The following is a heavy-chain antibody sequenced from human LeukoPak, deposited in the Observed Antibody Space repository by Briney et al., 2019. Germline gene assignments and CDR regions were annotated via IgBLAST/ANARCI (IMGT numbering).Heavy chain of an antibody. J-gene: IGHJ4*02. CDR1: GFTFSSYA. Sequence: GGSLRLSCAASGFTFSSYAMSWVRQAPGKGLEWVSAISGSGGSTYYADSAKGRFTFSRDNSKNTLHLQMNSLRAEAAAVYYCAKDRAITMIVVVPVHFDYWGQGTLVTVSS. V-gene: IGHV3-23*01. D-gene: IGHD3-22*01. CDR2: ISGSGGST. CDR3: AKDRAITMIVVVPVHFDY.